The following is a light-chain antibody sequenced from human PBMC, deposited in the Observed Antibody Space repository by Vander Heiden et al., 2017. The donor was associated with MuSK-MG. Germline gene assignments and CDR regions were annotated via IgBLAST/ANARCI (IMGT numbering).Light chain of an antibody. V-gene: IGKV3-20*01. J-gene: IGKJ4*01. Sequence: EIVLTQSPGTLSLSPGERATLSCRASQSVTYSSLAWYQQKPGQAPRLLIYGASSRATGIPDRFSDSGSGTDFTLTISRLEPEDFAVYYCQQDGNTPLTFGGGTKVEIK. CDR2: GAS. CDR3: QQDGNTPLT. CDR1: QSVTYSS.